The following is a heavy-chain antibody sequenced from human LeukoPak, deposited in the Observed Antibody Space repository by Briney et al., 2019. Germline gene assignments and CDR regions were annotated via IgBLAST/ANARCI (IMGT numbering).Heavy chain of an antibody. D-gene: IGHD2-21*02. CDR2: IRYDGSNK. J-gene: IGHJ3*02. CDR3: AKDLGVVVTAPAFDI. Sequence: GGSLRLSCAASGFTFSSYGMHWVRQAPGKGLEWAAFIRYDGSNKYYADSVKGRFTISRDNSKNTLYLQMNSLRAEDTAVYYCAKDLGVVVTAPAFDIWGQGTMVTVSS. CDR1: GFTFSSYG. V-gene: IGHV3-30*02.